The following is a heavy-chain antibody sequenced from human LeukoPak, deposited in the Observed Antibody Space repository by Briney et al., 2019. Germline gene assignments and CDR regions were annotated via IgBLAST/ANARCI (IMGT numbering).Heavy chain of an antibody. CDR3: ARALRYFDWLSTSPEYNWFDP. J-gene: IGHJ5*02. CDR2: I. V-gene: IGHV3-48*01. Sequence: PGGSLRLSCAASGSTFSSYSMNWVRQAPGKGLEWVSYIYYADSVKGRFTISRDNAKNSLYLQMNSLRAEDTAVYYCARALRYFDWLSTSPEYNWFDPWGQGTLVTVSS. D-gene: IGHD3-9*01. CDR1: GSTFSSYS.